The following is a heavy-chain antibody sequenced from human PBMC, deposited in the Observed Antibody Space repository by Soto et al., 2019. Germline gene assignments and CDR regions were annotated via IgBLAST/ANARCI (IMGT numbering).Heavy chain of an antibody. CDR3: ARLRGYGDYEFDY. CDR2: IYYSGST. V-gene: IGHV4-59*08. Sequence: QVQLQESGPGLVKPSETLSLTCTVSGGSISSYYWSWIRQPPGKGLEWIGYIYYSGSTNYNPSLKSRVTISVVTSKNQFSLKLSSVTAADTAVYYCARLRGYGDYEFDYWGQGTLVTVSS. J-gene: IGHJ4*02. D-gene: IGHD4-17*01. CDR1: GGSISSYY.